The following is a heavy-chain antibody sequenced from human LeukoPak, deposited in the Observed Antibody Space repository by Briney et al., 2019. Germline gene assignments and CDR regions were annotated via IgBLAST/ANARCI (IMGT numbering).Heavy chain of an antibody. V-gene: IGHV3-30-3*01. CDR1: GFTFSSYA. CDR3: ARSRAGSSSWYQPFDY. Sequence: GGSLRLSCAASGFTFSSYAMHWVRQAPGKGLEWVAVISYDGSNKYYADSVKGRFTISRDNSKNTLYLQMNSLRAEDTAVYYCARSRAGSSSWYQPFDYWGQGTLVTVSS. D-gene: IGHD6-13*01. J-gene: IGHJ4*02. CDR2: ISYDGSNK.